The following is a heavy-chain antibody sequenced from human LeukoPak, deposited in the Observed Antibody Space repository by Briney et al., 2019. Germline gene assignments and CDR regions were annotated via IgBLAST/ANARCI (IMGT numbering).Heavy chain of an antibody. CDR3: AKDRSSTTSCSNY. D-gene: IGHD2-2*01. CDR1: GFTFSNYA. CDR2: ISGGADST. J-gene: IGHJ4*02. Sequence: GGSLRLSCAASGFTFSNYAMSWVRQAPGKGLEWVSAISGGADSTYYADSVKGRFTVSRDNSKNTLYLQMNSLRAEDTAVYYCAKDRSSTTSCSNYWGQGTLMTVSS. V-gene: IGHV3-23*01.